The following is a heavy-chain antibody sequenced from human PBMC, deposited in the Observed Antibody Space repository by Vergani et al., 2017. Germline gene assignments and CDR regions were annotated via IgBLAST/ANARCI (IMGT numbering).Heavy chain of an antibody. CDR3: AKAKPRNSGYDYLYYYHAMDV. V-gene: IGHV3-23*01. J-gene: IGHJ6*02. CDR1: GFTFNHYA. Sequence: EVQLLESGGDLVQPGGSLRLSCAAFGFTFNHYAMNWVRQAPGKGLEWVSGISGSGGSTYYAGSVKGRFTISRDSSKNTLYLQMNSLSAGDTAVYYCAKAKPRNSGYDYLYYYHAMDVGGQGTTVTRSS. CDR2: ISGSGGST. D-gene: IGHD5-12*01.